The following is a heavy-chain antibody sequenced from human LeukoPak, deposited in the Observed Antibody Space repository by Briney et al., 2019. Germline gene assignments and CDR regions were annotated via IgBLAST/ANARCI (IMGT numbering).Heavy chain of an antibody. CDR2: IYPGDSDT. J-gene: IGHJ3*02. V-gene: IGHV5-51*01. D-gene: IGHD2/OR15-2a*01. Sequence: GESLKISCKRSGYSFTSYWIGWVRQVPGKGLEWMGIIYPGDSDTRYSPSFQGQVTISADKSITTAYLQWSSLRASDTAMYYCARPANRGDAFDIWGQGTMVTVSS. CDR1: GYSFTSYW. CDR3: ARPANRGDAFDI.